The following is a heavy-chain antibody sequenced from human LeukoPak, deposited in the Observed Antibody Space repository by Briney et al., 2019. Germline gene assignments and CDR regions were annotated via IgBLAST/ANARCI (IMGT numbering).Heavy chain of an antibody. CDR2: IFPSGGEI. D-gene: IGHD2-8*02. J-gene: IGHJ4*02. CDR1: GFTFSTFA. CDR3: ASYRRVLLPFES. Sequence: GGSLRLSCAASGFTFSTFAMIWVRQPPGKGLEWVSSIFPSGGEIHYADSVRGRFTISRDNSKSTLSLQMNSLRAEDTAIYYCASYRRVLLPFESWGQGTLVTVSS. V-gene: IGHV3-23*01.